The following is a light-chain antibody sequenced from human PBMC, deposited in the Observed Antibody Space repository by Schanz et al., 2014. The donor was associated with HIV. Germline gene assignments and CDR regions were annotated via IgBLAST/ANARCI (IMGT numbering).Light chain of an antibody. V-gene: IGKV1-5*03. CDR2: QES. CDR1: QTIGRL. CDR3: QQCVTYPYT. Sequence: IQMTQSPSTVSASVGDRVTITCRASQTIGRLVAWYQQKPGRAPNLLIYQESTLQTGVPSRFSGSGSGTSLPLTLTSLQPDDFATYYCQQCVTYPYTFGQGTKLAIK. J-gene: IGKJ2*01.